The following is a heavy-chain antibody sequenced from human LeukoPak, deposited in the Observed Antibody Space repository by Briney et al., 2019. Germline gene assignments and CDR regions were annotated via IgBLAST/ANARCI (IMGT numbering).Heavy chain of an antibody. Sequence: ASVKVSCKASGYTFTSYYMHWVRQAPGQGLEWMGIINPSGGSTSYAQKCQGRVTMTRDTSTSTVYMELTSLRSEDTAVYYCARALDSSGYPDAFDIWGQGTMVTVSS. CDR1: GYTFTSYY. CDR2: INPSGGST. J-gene: IGHJ3*02. CDR3: ARALDSSGYPDAFDI. D-gene: IGHD3-22*01. V-gene: IGHV1-46*01.